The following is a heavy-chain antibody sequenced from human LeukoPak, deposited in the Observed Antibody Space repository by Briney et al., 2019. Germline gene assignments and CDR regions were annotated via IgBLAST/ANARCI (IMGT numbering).Heavy chain of an antibody. CDR3: TSSSKYAGFDY. Sequence: GGSLRLSCADFGFTFSNGWMSWVRQAPGKGLEWVGRIKSKSDGGTTDYAAPVKGRFSISRDDSENMLYLQMNSLKTEDTAVYYCTSSSKYAGFDYWGQGTLVTVSS. CDR1: GFTFSNGW. CDR2: IKSKSDGGTT. V-gene: IGHV3-15*01. D-gene: IGHD2-2*01. J-gene: IGHJ4*02.